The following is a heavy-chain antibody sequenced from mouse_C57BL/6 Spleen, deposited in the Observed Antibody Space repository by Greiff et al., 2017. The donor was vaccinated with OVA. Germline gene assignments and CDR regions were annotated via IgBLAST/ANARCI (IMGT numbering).Heavy chain of an antibody. J-gene: IGHJ2*01. CDR1: GYSITSGYY. CDR3: ARDYGSSYVY. CDR2: ISYDGSN. D-gene: IGHD1-1*01. V-gene: IGHV3-6*01. Sequence: ESGPGLVKPSQSLSLTCSVTGYSITSGYYWNWIRQFPGNKLEWMGYISYDGSNNYNPSLKNRISITRDTSKNQFFLKLNSVTTEDTATYYCARDYGSSYVYWGQGTTLTVSS.